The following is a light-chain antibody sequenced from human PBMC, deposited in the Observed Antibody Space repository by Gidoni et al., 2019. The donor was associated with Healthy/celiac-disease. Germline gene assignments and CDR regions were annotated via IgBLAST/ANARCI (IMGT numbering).Light chain of an antibody. V-gene: IGKV1-5*03. Sequence: DIQMTQSPSTLSASVGDRVTITCRASQSISSWLAWYQQKPGKAPKLLIYKASSLESGVPSRFSGSGSGTEFTLTISSLQPDDFATYYCQQYNSYSITFGHXTKVDIK. CDR3: QQYNSYSIT. CDR2: KAS. CDR1: QSISSW. J-gene: IGKJ3*01.